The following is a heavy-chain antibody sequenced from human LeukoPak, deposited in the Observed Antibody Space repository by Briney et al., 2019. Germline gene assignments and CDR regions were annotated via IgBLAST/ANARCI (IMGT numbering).Heavy chain of an antibody. CDR2: IYSGGST. J-gene: IGHJ4*02. Sequence: GGSLRLSCADSGLTVRSNSMSWVRQAPGKGLEWVSVIYSGGSTYYADSVKGRFTISRDNSKNTLYLQMNSLRAEDTAVYYCAKDGLWSGITGGHFDYWGQGTLVTVSS. CDR3: AKDGLWSGITGGHFDY. CDR1: GLTVRSNS. D-gene: IGHD3-3*01. V-gene: IGHV3-53*01.